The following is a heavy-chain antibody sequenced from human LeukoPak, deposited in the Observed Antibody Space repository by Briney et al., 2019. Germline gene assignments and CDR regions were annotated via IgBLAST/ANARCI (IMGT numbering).Heavy chain of an antibody. CDR1: GFTVSSNY. Sequence: PGGSLTLSCAASGFTVSSNYMTWVRQAPGKGLDWVPVIYRGGSTYHADSVKGRFTISRDDSKNTVYLQMNSLRAEDTAVYYCARWVNNGGKGCYFDYWGQGILVTVSS. CDR2: IYRGGST. CDR3: ARWVNNGGKGCYFDY. D-gene: IGHD4-23*01. J-gene: IGHJ4*02. V-gene: IGHV3-66*01.